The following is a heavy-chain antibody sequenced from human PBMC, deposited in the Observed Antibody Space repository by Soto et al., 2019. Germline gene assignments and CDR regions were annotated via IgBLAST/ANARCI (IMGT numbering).Heavy chain of an antibody. Sequence: SETLSLTCTVSGGSTSSGDYYWSWIRQPPGKGLEWIGYIYYSGSTYYNPSLKSRVTISVDTSKNQFSLKLSSVTAADTAVYYCAREGYGIGNWFDPWGQGTLVTVSS. CDR3: AREGYGIGNWFDP. CDR2: IYYSGST. D-gene: IGHD6-13*01. V-gene: IGHV4-30-4*01. J-gene: IGHJ5*02. CDR1: GGSTSSGDYY.